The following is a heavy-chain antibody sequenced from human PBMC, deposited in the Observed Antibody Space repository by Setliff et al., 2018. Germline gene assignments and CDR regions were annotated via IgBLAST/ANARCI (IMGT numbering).Heavy chain of an antibody. J-gene: IGHJ4*02. Sequence: GGSLRLSCAASGFSFSRYEMIWVRQAPGKGLEWVSKTHIDGITVYSDSVKGRSIIYRDNARNSLHLQMNSLRAEDTAIYFCAKSPVRFGIVIVIPSYFDSWGPGTLVTVSS. D-gene: IGHD3-16*02. CDR1: GFSFSRYE. V-gene: IGHV3-48*03. CDR2: THIDGITV. CDR3: AKSPVRFGIVIVIPSYFDS.